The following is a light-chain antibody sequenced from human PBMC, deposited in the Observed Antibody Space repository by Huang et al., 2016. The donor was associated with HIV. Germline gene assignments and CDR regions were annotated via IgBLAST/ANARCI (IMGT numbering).Light chain of an antibody. CDR1: QSLRHSDTYNY. CDR2: LGS. V-gene: IGKV2-28*01. Sequence: DIVMTQSPLYLPVALGEPASISCTSPQSLRHSDTYNYLDWYLQKPGQSTQLLIYLGSNRASGVPDRFSGSGSGTAFTLKISRVEADDVGIYYCMQALEAPWTFGRGTKVEIK. CDR3: MQALEAPWT. J-gene: IGKJ1*01.